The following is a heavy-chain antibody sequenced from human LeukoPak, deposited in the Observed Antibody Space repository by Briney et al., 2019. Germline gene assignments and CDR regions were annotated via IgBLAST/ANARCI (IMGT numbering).Heavy chain of an antibody. CDR3: AKPEADVLRFLEWLSYYFDY. V-gene: IGHV3-23*01. J-gene: IGHJ4*02. D-gene: IGHD3-3*01. CDR1: GFSFSSYA. CDR2: IRGSGGST. Sequence: GGSLRLSCTASGFSFSSYAMNWVRQAPGKGLEWVSGIRGSGGSTYYADSVKGRFTISRDNSNNMMYLKMNSLRAEDTAVYYCAKPEADVLRFLEWLSYYFDYWGQGTLVTVSS.